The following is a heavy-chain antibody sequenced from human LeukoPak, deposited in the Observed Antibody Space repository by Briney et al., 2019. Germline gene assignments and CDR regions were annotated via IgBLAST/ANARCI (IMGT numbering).Heavy chain of an antibody. D-gene: IGHD1-14*01. CDR3: ARPQLVTGSDWIDP. CDR2: INHSGST. Sequence: PSETLSLTCAVYGGSFSGYYWSWIRQPPGKGLEWIGEINHSGSTNYNPSLKSRVTISVDTSKNQFSLKLSSVTAAGTAVYYCARPQLVTGSDWIDPWGQGTLVTVSS. J-gene: IGHJ5*02. CDR1: GGSFSGYY. V-gene: IGHV4-34*01.